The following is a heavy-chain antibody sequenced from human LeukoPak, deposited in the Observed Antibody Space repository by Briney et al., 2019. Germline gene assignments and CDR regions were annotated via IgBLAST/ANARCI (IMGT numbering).Heavy chain of an antibody. V-gene: IGHV1-2*02. J-gene: IGHJ5*02. CDR3: ARGLGDHGYNWFDP. CDR1: GYTFTGYY. D-gene: IGHD2-21*02. CDR2: INPNSGGT. Sequence: ASVKVSCKASGYTFTGYYMHWVRQAPGQGLEWMGWINPNSGGTNYAQKFQGRVTMTRDTSISTAYMELSRLRPDDTAVYYCARGLGDHGYNWFDPWGQGTLVTVSS.